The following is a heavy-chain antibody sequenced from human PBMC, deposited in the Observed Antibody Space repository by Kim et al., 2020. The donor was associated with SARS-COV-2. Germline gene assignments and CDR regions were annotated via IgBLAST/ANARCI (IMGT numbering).Heavy chain of an antibody. CDR1: GYTFTSYA. CDR3: ARDETKYSSGWSPADY. D-gene: IGHD6-19*01. CDR2: INAGNGNT. V-gene: IGHV1-3*01. J-gene: IGHJ4*02. Sequence: ASVKVSCKASGYTFTSYAMHWVRQAPGQRLEWMGWINAGNGNTKYSQKFQGRVTITRDTSASTAYMELSSLRSEDTAVYYCARDETKYSSGWSPADYWGQGTLVTVSS.